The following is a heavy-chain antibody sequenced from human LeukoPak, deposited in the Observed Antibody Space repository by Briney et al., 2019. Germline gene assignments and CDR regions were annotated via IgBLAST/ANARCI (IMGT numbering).Heavy chain of an antibody. CDR3: ARDSRYDSSGYPY. D-gene: IGHD3-22*01. CDR2: IYYSGST. V-gene: IGHV4-39*07. Sequence: SETLSLTCTVSGGSISSSSYYWGWIRQPPGKGLEWIGSIYYSGSTYYNPSLKSRVTISVDTSKNQFSLKLSSVTAADTAVYYCARDSRYDSSGYPYWGQGTLVTVSS. J-gene: IGHJ4*02. CDR1: GGSISSSSYY.